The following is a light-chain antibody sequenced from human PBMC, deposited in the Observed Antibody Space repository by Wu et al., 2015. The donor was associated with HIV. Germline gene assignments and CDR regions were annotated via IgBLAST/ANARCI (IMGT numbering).Light chain of an antibody. Sequence: EIVLTQSPGTLSLSPGERATLSCRASQSVSSSYLAWYQQKPGQAPRLLIYGASSRATGIPDRFSGSGSGTEFTLTISSLQSEDFAVYYCQQYAGSLWTFGQGTKVEIK. J-gene: IGKJ1*01. CDR1: QSVSSSY. V-gene: IGKV3-20*01. CDR3: QQYAGSLWT. CDR2: GAS.